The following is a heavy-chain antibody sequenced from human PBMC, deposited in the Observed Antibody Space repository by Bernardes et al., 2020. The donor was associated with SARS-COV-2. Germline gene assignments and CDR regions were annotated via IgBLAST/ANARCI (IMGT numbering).Heavy chain of an antibody. J-gene: IGHJ4*02. V-gene: IGHV4-4*02. Sequence: SETLSLTCEVSGDSIINTKWWNWVRQPPGKGLEWIGGIYSSGNTHYNPSLKSRVTISIDKSKNHFSQILTSVTAADTAVYYCARAGTWYREIDYWGQGTLVTVSS. D-gene: IGHD1-26*01. CDR2: IYSSGNT. CDR3: ARAGTWYREIDY. CDR1: GDSIINTKW.